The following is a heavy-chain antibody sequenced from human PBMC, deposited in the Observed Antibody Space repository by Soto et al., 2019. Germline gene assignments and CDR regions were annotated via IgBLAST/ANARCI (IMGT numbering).Heavy chain of an antibody. J-gene: IGHJ6*02. CDR1: GYTFTSYA. V-gene: IGHV1-3*01. CDR2: INAGNGNA. Sequence: ASVKVSCKASGYTFTSYAMHWVRQAPGQRLEWMGWINAGNGNAKYSQKFQGRVTITRDTSASTAYMELSSLRSEDTAVYYCARDQEYSSSYYYYYGMDVWGQGTTVTVSS. CDR3: ARDQEYSSSYYYYYGMDV. D-gene: IGHD6-6*01.